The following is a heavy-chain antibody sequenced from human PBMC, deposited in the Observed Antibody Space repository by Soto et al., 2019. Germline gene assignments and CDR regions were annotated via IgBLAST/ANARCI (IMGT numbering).Heavy chain of an antibody. Sequence: ASVKVSCKASGYTFTSYYIQWVRQAPGQGLEWMGIINPSGGSTNYAQKFQGRVTMTRDTSTSTVYMELSSLRSEDTAIYYCSRGYPPRDQLGNLPGAFWGQGTMVTVSS. D-gene: IGHD1-1*01. J-gene: IGHJ4*02. CDR1: GYTFTSYY. CDR3: SRGYPPRDQLGNLPGAF. V-gene: IGHV1-46*03. CDR2: INPSGGST.